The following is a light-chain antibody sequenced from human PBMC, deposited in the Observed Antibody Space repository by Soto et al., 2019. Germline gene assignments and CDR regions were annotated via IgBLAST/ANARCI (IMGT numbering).Light chain of an antibody. CDR1: QSIASH. J-gene: IGKJ5*01. Sequence: EIVLTQSPVTLSLYAGERASLSCRASQSIASHLAWYQQKPGKPPRLLIHDASNRATGIPARSRGSGSGTDFTLTISSLDPEDFAVYYCQQRNNWPPSITXGPGTRLDIK. V-gene: IGKV3-11*01. CDR3: QQRNNWPPSIT. CDR2: DAS.